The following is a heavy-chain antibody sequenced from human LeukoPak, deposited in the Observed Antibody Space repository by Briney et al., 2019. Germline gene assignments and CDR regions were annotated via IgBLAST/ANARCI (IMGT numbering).Heavy chain of an antibody. CDR3: ASEHRYCSGGSCYSGGGAFDI. V-gene: IGHV1-18*01. CDR2: ISAYNGNT. Sequence: ASVKVSCKASGYTFTSYGISWVRQAPGQGLEWMGWISAYNGNTNYAQKLQGRVTMTTDTSTSTAYMELRSLRSDDTAVYYCASEHRYCSGGSCYSGGGAFDIWGQGTMVTVSS. CDR1: GYTFTSYG. J-gene: IGHJ3*02. D-gene: IGHD2-15*01.